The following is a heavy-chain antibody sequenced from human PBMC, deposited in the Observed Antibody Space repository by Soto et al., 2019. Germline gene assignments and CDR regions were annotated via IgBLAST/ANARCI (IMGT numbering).Heavy chain of an antibody. V-gene: IGHV3-23*01. CDR1: GLSFSSYA. Sequence: GGSLRLSCAVSGLSFSSYAMTWVRQSPGKGLEWVSSISRSGSSTYSADSVRGRFTISRDNSKNTLYLQMNSLRAEDTAVYYCAKDAKILDWLPTSYYFDFWGQGALVTVSS. CDR3: AKDAKILDWLPTSYYFDF. CDR2: ISRSGSST. D-gene: IGHD3-9*01. J-gene: IGHJ4*02.